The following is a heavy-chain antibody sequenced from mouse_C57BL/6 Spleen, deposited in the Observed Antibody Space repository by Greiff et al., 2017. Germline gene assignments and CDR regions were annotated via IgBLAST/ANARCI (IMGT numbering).Heavy chain of an antibody. J-gene: IGHJ2*01. D-gene: IGHD5-5*01. CDR3: ARGGLPNYFDY. V-gene: IGHV1-69*01. Sequence: VQLQQPGAELVMPGASVKLSCKASGYTFTSYWMHWVKQRPGQGLEWIGEIDPSDSYTNYNQKFKGKSTLTVDKSSSTAYMQLSSLTSEDSAVYYCARGGLPNYFDYWGQGTTLTVSS. CDR2: IDPSDSYT. CDR1: GYTFTSYW.